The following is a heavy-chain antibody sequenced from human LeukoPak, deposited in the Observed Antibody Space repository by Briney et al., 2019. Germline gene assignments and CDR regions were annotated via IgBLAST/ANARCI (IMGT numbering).Heavy chain of an antibody. J-gene: IGHJ6*02. D-gene: IGHD5-24*01. V-gene: IGHV3-48*03. CDR2: ISSSGSTI. CDR3: ARDSLRWLQFPETYYYYGMDV. Sequence: GGPLRLSRAASGFPFSSYEINWGRQAPGKELEWVSYISSSGSTIYYADSVKGRFTISRDNAKNSLYLQMNSLRAEDTAVYYCARDSLRWLQFPETYYYYGMDVWGQGTTVTVSS. CDR1: GFPFSSYE.